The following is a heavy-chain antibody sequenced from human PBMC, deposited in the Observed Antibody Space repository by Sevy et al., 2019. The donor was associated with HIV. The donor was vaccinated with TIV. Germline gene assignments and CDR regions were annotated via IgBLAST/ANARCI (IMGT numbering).Heavy chain of an antibody. CDR1: GGSISSSSYY. V-gene: IGHV4-39*01. J-gene: IGHJ5*02. Sequence: SETLSLTCTVSGGSISSSSYYWGWIRQPPGKGLEWIGSIYYSGSTYYNPSLKSRVTISVDTSKNQFSLKLSSVTAAETAVYYCARSGDDDFWSGYPTGWFDPWGQGTLVTVSS. CDR3: ARSGDDDFWSGYPTGWFDP. CDR2: IYYSGST. D-gene: IGHD3-3*01.